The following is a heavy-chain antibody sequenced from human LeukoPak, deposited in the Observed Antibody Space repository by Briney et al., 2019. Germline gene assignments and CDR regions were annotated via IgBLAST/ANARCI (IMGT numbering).Heavy chain of an antibody. V-gene: IGHV4-39*01. J-gene: IGHJ3*02. CDR1: WGSISSSCYY. D-gene: IGHD3-16*02. CDR3: ARTYYDYVWGSYRLDAFDI. CDR2: IYYSGST. Sequence: SETLSLTRTVSWGSISSSCYYWGWLPPPPGKGLEWIGSIYYSGSTYYNPSLKSRVTISVDTSKNQFSLKLSSVTAADTAVYYCARTYYDYVWGSYRLDAFDIWGQGTMVTVSS.